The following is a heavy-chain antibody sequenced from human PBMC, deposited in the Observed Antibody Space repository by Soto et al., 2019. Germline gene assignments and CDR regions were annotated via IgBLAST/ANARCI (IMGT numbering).Heavy chain of an antibody. D-gene: IGHD3-3*01. CDR3: ARGAHGSGYGVY. CDR1: GYTFTAYG. Sequence: ASVKVSCKTSGYTFTAYGIHWVRQAPGQGLEWMGWISGYNGNTNYAQKFQDRVTMTTDTSRSVGYLELRSLTFEDTAVYYCARGAHGSGYGVYWGQGTLVTVSS. CDR2: ISGYNGNT. J-gene: IGHJ4*02. V-gene: IGHV1-18*01.